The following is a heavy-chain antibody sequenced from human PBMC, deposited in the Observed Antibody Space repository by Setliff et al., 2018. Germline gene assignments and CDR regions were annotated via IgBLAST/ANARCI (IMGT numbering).Heavy chain of an antibody. Sequence: SETLSLTCTVSGGSISSYYWSWIRQPPGKGLEWIGYIYYSGSTNYNPSLKSRVTISVDTSKNQFSLKLSSVTAAATAVYHCARGRGGYSYGYFHYWGQGTLVTVSS. V-gene: IGHV4-59*12. CDR1: GGSISSYY. D-gene: IGHD5-18*01. CDR3: ARGRGGYSYGYFHY. CDR2: IYYSGST. J-gene: IGHJ4*02.